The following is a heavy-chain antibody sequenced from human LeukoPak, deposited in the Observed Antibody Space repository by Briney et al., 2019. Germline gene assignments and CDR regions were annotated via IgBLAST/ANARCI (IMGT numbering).Heavy chain of an antibody. V-gene: IGHV4-59*01. J-gene: IGHJ3*02. CDR3: ARDRRGFDAFDI. CDR1: GGSISSYY. Sequence: SETLSLTCTVSGGSISSYYWSWIRQPPGKGLKWIGYIYYSGSTNYNPSLKSRVTISVDTSKNQFSLKLSSVTAADTAVYYCARDRRGFDAFDIWGQGTMVTVSS. CDR2: IYYSGST. D-gene: IGHD3-10*01.